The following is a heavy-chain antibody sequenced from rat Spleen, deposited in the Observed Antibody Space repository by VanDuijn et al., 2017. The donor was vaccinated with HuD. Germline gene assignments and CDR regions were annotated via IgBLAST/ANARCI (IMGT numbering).Heavy chain of an antibody. CDR3: ARLGGLRNWFAY. J-gene: IGHJ3*01. CDR2: ISTGGDDT. D-gene: IGHD4-3*01. V-gene: IGHV5-25*01. CDR1: GFTFNDYY. Sequence: EVQLVESGGGLVQPGRSMKLSCAASGFTFNDYYMAWVRQAPKKGLEWVASISTGGDDTYYRDSVKGRFTISRDDEESTLYLQMDRLRSEDTATYFCARLGGLRNWFAYWGQGTLVTVSS.